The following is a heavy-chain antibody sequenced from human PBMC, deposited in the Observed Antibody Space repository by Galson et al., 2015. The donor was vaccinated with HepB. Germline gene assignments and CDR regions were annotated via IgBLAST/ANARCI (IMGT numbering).Heavy chain of an antibody. CDR3: ASAMGYYDSRGNPHYYGMDV. CDR1: GNTFTSFG. J-gene: IGHJ6*02. V-gene: IGHV1-18*01. Sequence: QSGAEVKKPGASVRVSCEASGNTFTSFGISWVRQAPGQGLEWMGWISAFNGNTNYAQKFQGRVTMTTDTSTSKVYMEVRNLRSDDTAVYYCASAMGYYDSRGNPHYYGMDVWGQGTTVTVSS. CDR2: ISAFNGNT. D-gene: IGHD3-22*01.